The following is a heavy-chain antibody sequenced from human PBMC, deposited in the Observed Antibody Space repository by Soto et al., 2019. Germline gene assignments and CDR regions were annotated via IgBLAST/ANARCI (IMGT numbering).Heavy chain of an antibody. CDR1: GFTFSSSI. D-gene: IGHD3-10*01. CDR2: FGGTSGNT. J-gene: IGHJ4*02. Sequence: GGSLRLSCAASGFTFSSSIMSWVRQAPGKGLEWVSTFGGTSGNTYFADSVKGRFTISRDNSKNTLYLQMNSLRAEDTAVYYCAKSPSSVRGVIGNWGQGTLVTVSS. V-gene: IGHV3-23*01. CDR3: AKSPSSVRGVIGN.